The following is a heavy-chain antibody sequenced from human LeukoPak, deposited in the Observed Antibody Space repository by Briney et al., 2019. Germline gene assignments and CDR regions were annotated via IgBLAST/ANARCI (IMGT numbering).Heavy chain of an antibody. J-gene: IGHJ4*02. CDR3: ARARSGKWGFDY. D-gene: IGHD1-26*01. Sequence: SETLSLTCTVSGGSISSSSYYWGWIRQPPGKGLEWIGSIYYTGSTYYNPSLKSRVTISVDTSKNQFSLKLSSVTAADTAVYYCARARSGKWGFDYWGQGTLVTVSS. V-gene: IGHV4-39*01. CDR1: GGSISSSSYY. CDR2: IYYTGST.